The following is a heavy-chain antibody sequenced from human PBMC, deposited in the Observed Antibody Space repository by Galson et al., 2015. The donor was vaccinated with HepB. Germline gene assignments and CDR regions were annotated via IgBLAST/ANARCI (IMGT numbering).Heavy chain of an antibody. J-gene: IGHJ4*02. CDR1: GGSFSGYY. CDR3: ARHAGQWLVPGS. CDR2: INHSGST. Sequence: SETLSLTCTVYGGSFSGYYWSWIRQPPGKGLEWIGEINHSGSTNYNPSLKSRVTISVDTSKNQFSLKLSSVTAADTAVYYCARHAGQWLVPGSWGQGTLVTVSS. D-gene: IGHD6-19*01. V-gene: IGHV4-34*01.